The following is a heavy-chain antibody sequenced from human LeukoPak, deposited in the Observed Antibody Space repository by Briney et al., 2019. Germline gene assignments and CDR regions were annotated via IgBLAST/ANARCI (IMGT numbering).Heavy chain of an antibody. CDR2: ISSSSSYI. D-gene: IGHD3-10*01. Sequence: KPGGSLRLSCAASGFTFSSYSMNWVRQAPGKGLEWVSSISSSSSYIYYADSVKGRFTISRDNAKNSLYLQMNSLRAEDTAVYYCARDRGSGSYWLVVFYPDAFDIWGPGTMVTVSS. V-gene: IGHV3-21*01. CDR1: GFTFSSYS. CDR3: ARDRGSGSYWLVVFYPDAFDI. J-gene: IGHJ3*02.